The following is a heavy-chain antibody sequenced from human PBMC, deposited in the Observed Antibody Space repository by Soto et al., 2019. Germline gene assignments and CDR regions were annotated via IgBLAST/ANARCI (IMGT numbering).Heavy chain of an antibody. V-gene: IGHV3-21*01. CDR1: GFTFSSYS. D-gene: IGHD3-22*01. J-gene: IGHJ3*02. Sequence: PGGSLRLSCAASGFTFSSYSMNWVRQAPGKGLEWVSSISSSSSYIYYADSVKGRFTISRDNAKNSLYLQMNSLRAEDTAVYYCARDLGYYDSSGRRSAFDIWGQGTMVTVPS. CDR3: ARDLGYYDSSGRRSAFDI. CDR2: ISSSSSYI.